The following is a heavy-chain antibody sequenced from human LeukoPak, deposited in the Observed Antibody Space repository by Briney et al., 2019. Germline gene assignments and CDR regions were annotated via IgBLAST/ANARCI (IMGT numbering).Heavy chain of an antibody. CDR3: AKDHQLWFGINDAFDI. D-gene: IGHD3-10*01. V-gene: IGHV3-23*01. CDR2: ISGSGGST. Sequence: GGSLRLSCAASGFTFSSYAMSWVRQAPGKGLEWVSAISGSGGSTYYADSVKGRFTISRDNSKNTLYLQMNSLRAEDTAVYYCAKDHQLWFGINDAFDIWGQGTMVTVSS. CDR1: GFTFSSYA. J-gene: IGHJ3*02.